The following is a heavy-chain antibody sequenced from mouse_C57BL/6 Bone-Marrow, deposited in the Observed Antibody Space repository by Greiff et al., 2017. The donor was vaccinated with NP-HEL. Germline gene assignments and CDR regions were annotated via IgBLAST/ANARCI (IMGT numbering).Heavy chain of an antibody. J-gene: IGHJ2*01. CDR3: ARRVLYSNFLYYFDY. CDR2: INPNNGGT. Sequence: EVKVVESGPELVKPGASVKMSCKASGYTFTDYNMHWVKQSHGKSLEWIGYINPNNGGTSYNQKFKGKATLTVNKSSSTAYMELRSLTSEDSAVYYCARRVLYSNFLYYFDYWGQGTTLTVPS. D-gene: IGHD2-5*01. CDR1: GYTFTDYN. V-gene: IGHV1-22*01.